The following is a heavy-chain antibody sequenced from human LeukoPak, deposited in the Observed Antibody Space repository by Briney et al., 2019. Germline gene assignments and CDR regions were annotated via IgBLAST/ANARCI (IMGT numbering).Heavy chain of an antibody. Sequence: PGGSLRLSCAASGFTFSSYGMSWVRQAPGKGLEWVSAISGSGGSTYYADSVKGRFTISRDNAKNSLYLQMNSLRAEDTAVYYCARALLQRKWLLLRSDAFDIWGQGTMVTVSS. CDR2: ISGSGGST. CDR1: GFTFSSYG. J-gene: IGHJ3*02. V-gene: IGHV3-23*01. CDR3: ARALLQRKWLLLRSDAFDI. D-gene: IGHD3-22*01.